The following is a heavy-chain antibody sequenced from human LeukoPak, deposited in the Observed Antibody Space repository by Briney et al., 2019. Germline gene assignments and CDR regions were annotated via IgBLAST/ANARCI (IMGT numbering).Heavy chain of an antibody. CDR1: GFTLSSYG. CDR2: IYSGGST. D-gene: IGHD2-15*01. CDR3: ASASGKFDY. Sequence: EGSLRLSCAASGFTLSSYGMHWVRQAPGKGLEWVSVIYSGGSTYYADSVKGRFTISRDNSKNTLYLQMNSLRAEDTAVYYCASASGKFDYWGQGTLVTVSS. J-gene: IGHJ4*02. V-gene: IGHV3-NL1*01.